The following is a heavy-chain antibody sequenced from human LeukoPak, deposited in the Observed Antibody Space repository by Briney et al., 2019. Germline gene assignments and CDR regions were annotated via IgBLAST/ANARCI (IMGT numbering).Heavy chain of an antibody. V-gene: IGHV4-39*01. CDR2: SYYGGNS. D-gene: IGHD3-22*01. Sequence: SETLSLTCTVSGGSISSTIYYWGWIRQPPGKGLEWIGTSYYGGNSYYNPSLKSRVTISVDGSKNQFSLPLTSVTAADTAVYYCATTSGYRNYYYYYIDVWGKGTTATVSS. CDR1: GGSISSTIYY. J-gene: IGHJ6*03. CDR3: ATTSGYRNYYYYYIDV.